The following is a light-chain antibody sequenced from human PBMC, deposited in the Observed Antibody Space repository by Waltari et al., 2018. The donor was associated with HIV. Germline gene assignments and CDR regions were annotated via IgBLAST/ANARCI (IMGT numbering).Light chain of an antibody. Sequence: QSGLTQPPSVSKTLRQTATISCIGESNNIGSQGAAWFQHHHGHPPKLLSYRNDDRPSGVSGKFSASRSGDTAYLSISSLQSEDEADYYCSSWDIALNAWVFGGGTKLTVL. J-gene: IGLJ3*02. CDR3: SSWDIALNAWV. CDR1: SNNIGSQG. CDR2: RND. V-gene: IGLV10-54*01.